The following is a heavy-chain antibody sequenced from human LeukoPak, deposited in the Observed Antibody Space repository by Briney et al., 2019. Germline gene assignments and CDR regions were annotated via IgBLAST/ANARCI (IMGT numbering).Heavy chain of an antibody. V-gene: IGHV4-59*01. J-gene: IGHJ4*02. CDR2: ICYSGST. D-gene: IGHD5-24*01. CDR3: ARGGSDGYDWAFDY. CDR1: GGSTSSYY. Sequence: PSETLSLTCTVYGGSTSSYYWSWIRQPPGKGLEWIGYICYSGSTNYNPSLKSRVTISVDTSKNHFSLKLSSVTAADTAVYYCARGGSDGYDWAFDYWGQGTLVTVSS.